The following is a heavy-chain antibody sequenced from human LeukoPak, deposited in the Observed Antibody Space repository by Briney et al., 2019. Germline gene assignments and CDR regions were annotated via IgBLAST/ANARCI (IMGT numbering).Heavy chain of an antibody. CDR1: GGSISSGSYY. Sequence: SETLSLTCTVSGGSISSGSYYWSWIRPPAGKGLEWIGRIYTSGSTNYNPSHKSRVTISVDTSKNQFSLKLSSVTAADTAVYYWARTPFGELGDWFDPWGQGTLVTVSS. CDR2: IYTSGST. J-gene: IGHJ5*02. D-gene: IGHD3-10*01. CDR3: ARTPFGELGDWFDP. V-gene: IGHV4-61*02.